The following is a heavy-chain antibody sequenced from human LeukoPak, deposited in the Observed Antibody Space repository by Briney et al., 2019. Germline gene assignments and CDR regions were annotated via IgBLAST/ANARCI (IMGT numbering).Heavy chain of an antibody. CDR2: IKSKTDGGTT. CDR3: TTDPSGYDPPLGY. CDR1: GFTFSNAW. J-gene: IGHJ4*02. Sequence: GGSLRLSCAASGFTFSNAWMSWVRQAPGKGLEWVGRIKSKTDGGTTDYAAPVKGRFTISRDDSKNTLYLQMNSLKTEDTAVNYCTTDPSGYDPPLGYWGQGTLVTVSS. D-gene: IGHD5-12*01. V-gene: IGHV3-15*01.